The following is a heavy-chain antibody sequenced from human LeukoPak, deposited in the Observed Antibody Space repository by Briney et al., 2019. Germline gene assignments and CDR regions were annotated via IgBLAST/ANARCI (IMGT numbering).Heavy chain of an antibody. CDR2: IYYSGST. CDR3: ARGTTIFGVVEFDP. CDR1: GGSISSYY. D-gene: IGHD3-3*01. Sequence: SETLSLTCTVSGGSISSYYWSWIRQPPGEGLEWIGYIYYSGSTNYNPSLKSRVTISVDTSKNQFSLKLSSVTAADTAVYYCARGTTIFGVVEFDPWGQGTLVTVSS. J-gene: IGHJ5*02. V-gene: IGHV4-59*01.